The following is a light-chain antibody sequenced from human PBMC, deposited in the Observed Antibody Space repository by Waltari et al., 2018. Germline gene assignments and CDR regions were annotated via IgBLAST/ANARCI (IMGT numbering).Light chain of an antibody. CDR1: TGAVTSGYY. CDR3: LLYYDGTWV. CDR2: TTS. Sequence: QTVVTQEPSLTVSPGGTVTLTCASSTGAVTSGYYPNWFQQKPGQAPTALIYTTSNKHSRTPARFSCSLRGDKAALTVSGVQPEDEAEYYCLLYYDGTWVFGGGTKLTVL. J-gene: IGLJ3*02. V-gene: IGLV7-43*01.